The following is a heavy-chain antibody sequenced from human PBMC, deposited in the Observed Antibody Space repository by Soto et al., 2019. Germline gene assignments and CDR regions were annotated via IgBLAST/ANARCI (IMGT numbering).Heavy chain of an antibody. CDR3: AAVRTVVGY. CDR2: IKNKANSYTT. CDR1: GFTFSDHY. V-gene: IGHV3-72*01. D-gene: IGHD3-10*01. J-gene: IGHJ4*02. Sequence: EVQLVESGGGLVQPGGSLRLSFAASGFTFSDHYMDWVRQAPGKGLEWVGRIKNKANSYTTEYAASVKGRFTISRDDSKNSLCLQMNSLKTEDTAVYYCAAVRTVVGYWGQGTLVTVSS.